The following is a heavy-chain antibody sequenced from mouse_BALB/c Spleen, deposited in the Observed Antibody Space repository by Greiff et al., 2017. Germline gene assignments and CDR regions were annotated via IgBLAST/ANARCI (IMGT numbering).Heavy chain of an antibody. CDR2: IWRGGST. D-gene: IGHD1-1*01. Sequence: QVQLQQSGPSLVQPSQSLSITCTVSGFSLTSYGVHWVRQSPGKGLEWLGVIWRGGSTDYNAAFMSRLSITKDNSKSQVFFKMNSLQADDTAIYYCAKEGGYGSSYEGYFDVWGAGTTVTVSS. CDR1: GFSLTSYG. V-gene: IGHV2-5-1*01. J-gene: IGHJ1*01. CDR3: AKEGGYGSSYEGYFDV.